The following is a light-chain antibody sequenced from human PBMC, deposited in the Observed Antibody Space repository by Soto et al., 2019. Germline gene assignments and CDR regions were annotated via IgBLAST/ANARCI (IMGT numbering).Light chain of an antibody. V-gene: IGLV2-23*03. J-gene: IGLJ2*01. CDR2: EGS. CDR1: SSDVGTHNL. Sequence: QSALTQPASVSGSPGQSITISCTGTSSDVGTHNLVSWYQQHLGKAPKLMIYEGSKRPSGVSNRFSGSKSGNTASLTISGLQAEDEADYYCCSYAGISTFVVFGGGTKLTVL. CDR3: CSYAGISTFVV.